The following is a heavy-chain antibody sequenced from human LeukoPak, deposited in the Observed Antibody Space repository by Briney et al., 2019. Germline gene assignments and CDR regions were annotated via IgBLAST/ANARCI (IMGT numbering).Heavy chain of an antibody. D-gene: IGHD6-19*01. CDR1: GYRFTRYW. CDR3: ARQIAVADYYMDV. CDR2: VHPADSDT. J-gene: IGHJ6*03. V-gene: IGHV5-51*01. Sequence: GESLKISCQGSGYRFTRYWIGWVRQMPGKGLEWMGIVHPADSDTRYSPSFQGQVTISADKSISTAYLQWSSLKASDTAMYYCARQIAVADYYMDVWGKGTTVIVSS.